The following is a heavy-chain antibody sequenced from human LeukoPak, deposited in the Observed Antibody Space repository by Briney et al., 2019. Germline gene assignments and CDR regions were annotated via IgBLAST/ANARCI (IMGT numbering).Heavy chain of an antibody. CDR2: IRSKANSYAT. Sequence: GGSLRLSCAASGFTFSGSAMHWVRQASGKGLEWVGRIRSKANSYATAYAASVKGRFTISRDDSKNTAYLQMNSLKTEDTAVYYCTRLEEEYYYYYYMDVWGKGTTVTVSS. CDR1: GFTFSGSA. J-gene: IGHJ6*03. CDR3: TRLEEEYYYYYYMDV. V-gene: IGHV3-73*01.